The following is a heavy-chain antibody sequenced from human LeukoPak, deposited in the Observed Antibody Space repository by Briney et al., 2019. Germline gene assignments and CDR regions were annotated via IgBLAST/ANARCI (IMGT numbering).Heavy chain of an antibody. CDR1: GFTFSSYS. Sequence: GGSLRLSFAASGFTFSSYSMNWVRQAPGKGLEWVSSISSSSSYIYYADSVKGRFTISRDNAKNSLYLQMNSLRAEDTAVYYCAKDWGSEYCSGGSCYSGADAFDIWGQGTMVTVSS. V-gene: IGHV3-21*01. D-gene: IGHD2-15*01. J-gene: IGHJ3*02. CDR2: ISSSSSYI. CDR3: AKDWGSEYCSGGSCYSGADAFDI.